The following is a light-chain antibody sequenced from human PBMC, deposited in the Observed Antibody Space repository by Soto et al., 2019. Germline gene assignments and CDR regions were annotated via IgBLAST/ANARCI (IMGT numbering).Light chain of an antibody. Sequence: TLSVSPVEGFTLSFRSSQGILDTLAWYQHKPAHTHTPLIYDTSSRATVFPARLSCSRSGPEFTLTINSLQSEDFAIYYCQRYNNWPLTIGGGTKVDIK. CDR1: QGILDT. CDR3: QRYNNWPLT. CDR2: DTS. V-gene: IGKV3-15*01. J-gene: IGKJ4*01.